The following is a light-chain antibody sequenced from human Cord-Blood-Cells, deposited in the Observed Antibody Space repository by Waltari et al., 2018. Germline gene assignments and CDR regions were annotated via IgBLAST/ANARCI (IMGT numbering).Light chain of an antibody. Sequence: QTVVTQEPSLTLSPGGPVTLTCASSTGAVTSGYLPNCFQQKPGQAPMELIYITSNKYSWTPARFSGSLLGGKAALTLSGVQPEDEAEYYCLLYYGGARVFGTGTKVTVL. V-gene: IGLV7-43*01. J-gene: IGLJ1*01. CDR1: TGAVTSGYL. CDR3: LLYYGGARV. CDR2: ITS.